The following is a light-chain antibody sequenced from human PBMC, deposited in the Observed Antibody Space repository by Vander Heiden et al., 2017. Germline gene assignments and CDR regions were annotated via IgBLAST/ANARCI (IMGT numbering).Light chain of an antibody. J-gene: IGKJ4*01. CDR2: LGS. V-gene: IGKV2-28*01. CDR1: QSLRHSNGNNF. CDR3: MQALQTAGLT. Sequence: DIVLTQSPLSLPVTPGEPASISCRSTQSLRHSNGNNFLDWYLQKPGQSPQLLIYLGSNRAAGVPDRFSGSGSGTDFTLKISRVEADDVGVYYCMQALQTAGLTFGGGTKVE.